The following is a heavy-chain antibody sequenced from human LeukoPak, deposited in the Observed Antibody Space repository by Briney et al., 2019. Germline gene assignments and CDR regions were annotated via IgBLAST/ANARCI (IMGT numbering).Heavy chain of an antibody. D-gene: IGHD6-13*01. CDR3: ARVSQQLAYYFDY. V-gene: IGHV4-31*03. Sequence: SETLSLTCTVSGGSISSGGYYWSWIRQHPGKGLEWIGYIYYSGSTYYNPPLKSRVTISVDTSKNQFSLKLSSVTAADTAVYYCARVSQQLAYYFDYWGQGTLVTVSS. CDR2: IYYSGST. J-gene: IGHJ4*02. CDR1: GGSISSGGYY.